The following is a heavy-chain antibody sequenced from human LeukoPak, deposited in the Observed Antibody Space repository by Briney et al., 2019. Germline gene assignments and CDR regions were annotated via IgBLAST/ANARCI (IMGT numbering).Heavy chain of an antibody. V-gene: IGHV3-73*01. J-gene: IGHJ4*02. Sequence: GGSLRLSCAASGFTFSGSAMHWVRQASGKGLEWVGRIRSKANSYATAYAASVKGRFTISRDVSKNTAYLQMNSLKTEDTAVYYCTVVPYYYGSGSSEDYWGQGTLVTVSS. CDR1: GFTFSGSA. D-gene: IGHD3-10*01. CDR2: IRSKANSYAT. CDR3: TVVPYYYGSGSSEDY.